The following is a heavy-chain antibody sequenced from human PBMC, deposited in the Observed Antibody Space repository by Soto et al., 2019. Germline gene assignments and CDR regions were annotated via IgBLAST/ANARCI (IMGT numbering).Heavy chain of an antibody. CDR3: VRDLLGSGIYYNRGPLRYYYYGMDV. Sequence: GGSLRLSCAASGFTFSSYSMNWVRQAPGKGLEWVSYISSSSRTIYYADSVKGRFTISRDNTKNSLYLKMNSLRAEDTAVYYCVRDLLGSGIYYNRGPLRYYYYGMDVWGQGTTVTVSS. V-gene: IGHV3-48*01. CDR1: GFTFSSYS. CDR2: ISSSSRTI. D-gene: IGHD3-10*01. J-gene: IGHJ6*02.